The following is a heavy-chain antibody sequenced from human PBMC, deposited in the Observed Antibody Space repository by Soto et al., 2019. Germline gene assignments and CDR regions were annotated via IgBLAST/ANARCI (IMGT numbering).Heavy chain of an antibody. CDR2: IIHILGIS. D-gene: IGHD1-1*01. J-gene: IGHJ3*02. CDR3: ASGLLREYECNDFYI. CDR1: GGTFSSYT. Sequence: QVQLVPSGAEVKKPGSSVTVSCKASGGTFSSYTISWVRQAPGQGLEWMGRIIHILGISNYAQKFQGRVTITADKSTNTAYMALSSLSSEDRAVDYCASGLLREYECNDFYIWGQGTMGAVSS. V-gene: IGHV1-69*02.